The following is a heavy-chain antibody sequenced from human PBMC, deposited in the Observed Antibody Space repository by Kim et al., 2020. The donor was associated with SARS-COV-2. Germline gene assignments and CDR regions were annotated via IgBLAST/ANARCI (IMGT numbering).Heavy chain of an antibody. D-gene: IGHD2-15*01. J-gene: IGHJ4*02. CDR2: IKSKTDGGTT. CDR1: GFTFSNAW. V-gene: IGHV3-15*01. CDR3: TILYCSGGSCYLDY. Sequence: GGSLRLSCAASGFTFSNAWMSWVRQAPGKGLEWDGRIKSKTDGGTTDYAAPVKGRFTISRDDSKNTLYLQMNSLKTEDTAVYYCTILYCSGGSCYLDYWGQGTLVTVSS.